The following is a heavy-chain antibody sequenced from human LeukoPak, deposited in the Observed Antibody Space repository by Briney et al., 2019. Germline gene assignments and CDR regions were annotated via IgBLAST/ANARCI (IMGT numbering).Heavy chain of an antibody. CDR1: GFTFSSYS. CDR3: ARVFKGNYYDSSGYSLNDY. V-gene: IGHV3-21*01. J-gene: IGHJ4*02. CDR2: ISSSSSYI. D-gene: IGHD3-22*01. Sequence: GGSLRLSCAASGFTFSSYSMNWVRQAPGKGLEWVSSISSSSSYIYYADSVKGRFTISRDNAKNSLYLQMNSLRAEDTAVYYCARVFKGNYYDSSGYSLNDYWGQGTLVTVSS.